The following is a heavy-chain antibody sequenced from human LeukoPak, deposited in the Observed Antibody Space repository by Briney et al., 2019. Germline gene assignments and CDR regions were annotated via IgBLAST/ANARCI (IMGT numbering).Heavy chain of an antibody. V-gene: IGHV5-51*01. CDR3: ARRSSGWSFNY. Sequence: GESLKISCKGSGYSFTSYWIGWVRQMPGKDLEWVGIIYPSDSDTRYSTSFQGQVTISADKSISTAYLQWSSLKASDTAIYYCARRSSGWSFNYWGQGALVTVSS. D-gene: IGHD6-19*01. J-gene: IGHJ4*02. CDR1: GYSFTSYW. CDR2: IYPSDSDT.